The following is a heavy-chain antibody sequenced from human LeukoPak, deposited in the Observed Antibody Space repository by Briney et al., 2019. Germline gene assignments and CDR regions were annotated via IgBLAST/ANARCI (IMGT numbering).Heavy chain of an antibody. Sequence: GGSLRLSCAASGFTFSDHGIHWVRHAPGKGLEWVAIIYYDGKNKYYADSAKGRFTISRDNPKNTAYLQMNSLSGDDSGVYYCSRGGWPTAGTPRMDVWGQGTTVIVSS. J-gene: IGHJ6*02. CDR1: GFTFSDHG. CDR2: IYYDGKNK. D-gene: IGHD6-13*01. V-gene: IGHV3-33*01. CDR3: SRGGWPTAGTPRMDV.